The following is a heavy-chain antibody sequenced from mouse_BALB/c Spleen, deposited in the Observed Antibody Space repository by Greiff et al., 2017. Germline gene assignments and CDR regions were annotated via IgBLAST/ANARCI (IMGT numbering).Heavy chain of an antibody. V-gene: IGHV1-7*01. CDR3: ASGYDNCWFAY. CDR1: GYTFTSYW. D-gene: IGHD2-10*02. CDR2: INPSTGYT. J-gene: IGHJ3*01. Sequence: QVQLQQSGAELAKPGASVKMSCKASGYTFTSYWMHWVKQRPGQGLEWIGYINPSTGYTEYNQKFKDKATLTADKSSSTAYMQLSSLTSEDSAVYCCASGYDNCWFAYWGQGTLVTVSA.